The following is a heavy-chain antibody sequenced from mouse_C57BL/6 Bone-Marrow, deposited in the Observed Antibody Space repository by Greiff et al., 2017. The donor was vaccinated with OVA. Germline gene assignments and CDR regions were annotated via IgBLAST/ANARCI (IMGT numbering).Heavy chain of an antibody. CDR1: GYTFTSYG. Sequence: VQLQQSGAELARPGASVKLSCKASGYTFTSYGISWVRQRTGQGLEWIGEILPRSGNSSYNEKFKGKATLTADKSSSTGYRELRRLTSEDSAVYCCARAGGGDYWGQGTTLTVSS. J-gene: IGHJ2*01. CDR2: ILPRSGNS. V-gene: IGHV1-81*01. CDR3: ARAGGGDY.